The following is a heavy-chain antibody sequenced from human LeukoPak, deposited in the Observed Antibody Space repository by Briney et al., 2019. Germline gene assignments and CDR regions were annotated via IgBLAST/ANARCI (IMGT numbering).Heavy chain of an antibody. CDR3: ARDTWELPPA. D-gene: IGHD1-26*01. CDR2: IKSKTDGGTT. J-gene: IGHJ5*02. Sequence: GGSLRISCAASGFTFSDAWMSWVRQAPGKGMEWVGRIKSKTDGGTTDYAAPVKGRFTISRDDSKNTLYLQMNSLKTEDTAVYYCARDTWELPPAWGQGTLVTVSS. V-gene: IGHV3-15*01. CDR1: GFTFSDAW.